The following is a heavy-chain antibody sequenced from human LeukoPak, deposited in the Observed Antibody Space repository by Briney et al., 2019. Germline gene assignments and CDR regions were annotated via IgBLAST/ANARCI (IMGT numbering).Heavy chain of an antibody. CDR3: ARDFSGYYYGMDV. J-gene: IGHJ6*02. D-gene: IGHD3-10*01. CDR2: INPNSGGT. V-gene: IGHV1-2*02. Sequence: ASVTVSCKASGYTFTGYYMHWVRQAPGQGLEWMGWINPNSGGTNYAQKFQGRVTMTRDTSISTAYMELSRLRSDDTAVYYCARDFSGYYYGMDVWGQGTTVTVSS. CDR1: GYTFTGYY.